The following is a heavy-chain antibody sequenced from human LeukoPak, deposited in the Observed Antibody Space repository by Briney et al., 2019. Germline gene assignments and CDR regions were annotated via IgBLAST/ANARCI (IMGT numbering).Heavy chain of an antibody. D-gene: IGHD6-6*01. CDR2: ISSTGSTI. J-gene: IGHJ5*02. CDR1: GFTFSSYE. Sequence: GGSLRLSCAASGFTFSSYEMNWVRQAPGKGLEWVSYISSTGSTIYYADSVKGRFTISRDNAKNSLYLQMNSLRAEDTAVYYCARERIAARGFDPWGQGTLVTVSS. CDR3: ARERIAARGFDP. V-gene: IGHV3-48*03.